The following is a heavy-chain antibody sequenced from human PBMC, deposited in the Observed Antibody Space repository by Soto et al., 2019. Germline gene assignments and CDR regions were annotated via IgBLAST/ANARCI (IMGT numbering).Heavy chain of an antibody. Sequence: AGGSLRLSCTASGFTFNTHWMHWVRQAPGKGLVWVSRIYFDGITTNYADSVKGRLTVSRDNAKSTVYLHVNTLRDEDTAVYYCTRGGAMGVDYWGQGTLVTVSS. CDR1: GFTFNTHW. CDR2: IYFDGITT. D-gene: IGHD1-26*01. J-gene: IGHJ4*02. CDR3: TRGGAMGVDY. V-gene: IGHV3-74*01.